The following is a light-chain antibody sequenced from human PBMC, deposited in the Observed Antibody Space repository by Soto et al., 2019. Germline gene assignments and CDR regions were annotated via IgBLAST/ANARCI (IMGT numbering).Light chain of an antibody. J-gene: IGKJ1*01. CDR2: GAS. V-gene: IGKV3-20*01. CDR3: QQYGSSPKT. Sequence: EIVFTQSPRTLSLSPGERAPLSCRASQSVSNNYLAWYQQKPGQAPRLLIYGASSRATGIPDRFSGSGSGTDFTLTISRLEPEDFAVYYCQQYGSSPKTFGQGTKVEI. CDR1: QSVSNNY.